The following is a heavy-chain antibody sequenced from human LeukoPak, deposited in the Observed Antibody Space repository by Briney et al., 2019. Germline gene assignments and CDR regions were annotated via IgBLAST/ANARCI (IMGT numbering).Heavy chain of an antibody. D-gene: IGHD5-24*01. CDR3: ARGRWPDY. CDR2: LRSNGDTA. Sequence: PGGSLRLSCAASGFTFSSFAMTWVRQAPGTGLEWVSTLRSNGDTAYNADSVKGRFTISRDNSKNTLYLQMNSLRAEDTAVYYCARGRWPDYWGQGTLVTVSS. J-gene: IGHJ4*02. CDR1: GFTFSSFA. V-gene: IGHV3-23*01.